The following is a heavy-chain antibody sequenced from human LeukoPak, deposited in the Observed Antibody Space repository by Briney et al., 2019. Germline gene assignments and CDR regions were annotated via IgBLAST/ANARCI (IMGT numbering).Heavy chain of an antibody. D-gene: IGHD3-22*01. CDR1: GDSVSSNSAA. CDR3: ARGRGYYYDSSDRCYFDY. V-gene: IGHV6-1*01. J-gene: IGHJ4*02. Sequence: SQTLSLTCAISGDSVSSNSAAWNWIRQSPSRGLEWLGRTYYRSKWYNDYAVSVKSRITINPDTSKNQFSLQLNSVTPEDTAVYYCARGRGYYYDSSDRCYFDYWGQGTQVNVSS. CDR2: TYYRSKWYN.